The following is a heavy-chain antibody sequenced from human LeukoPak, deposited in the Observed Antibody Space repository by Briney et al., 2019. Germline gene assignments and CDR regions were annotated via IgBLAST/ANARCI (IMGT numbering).Heavy chain of an antibody. CDR3: AKDTQWLVRNYFDY. Sequence: GGSLRLSCAASGFTFSSYAMSWVSQAPGKGLEWVSAISGSGGSTYYADSVKGRFTISRDNSKNTLYLQMNSLRAEDTAVYYCAKDTQWLVRNYFDYWGQGTLVTVSS. D-gene: IGHD6-19*01. V-gene: IGHV3-23*01. CDR1: GFTFSSYA. J-gene: IGHJ4*02. CDR2: ISGSGGST.